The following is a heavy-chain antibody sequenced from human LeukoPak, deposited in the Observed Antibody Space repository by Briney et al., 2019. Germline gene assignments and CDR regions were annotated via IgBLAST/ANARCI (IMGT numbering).Heavy chain of an antibody. CDR2: IYNSGST. CDR1: GGSISSGSYY. D-gene: IGHD3-10*01. J-gene: IGHJ5*02. V-gene: IGHV4-61*02. CDR3: ARDSGWFGELFRNWFDP. Sequence: PSETLSLTCTVSGGSISSGSYYWSWIRQPAGKGLEWIERIYNSGSTYYNPSLKSRVTISVDTSKNQFSLKLSSVTAADTAVYYCARDSGWFGELFRNWFDPWGQGTLVTVSS.